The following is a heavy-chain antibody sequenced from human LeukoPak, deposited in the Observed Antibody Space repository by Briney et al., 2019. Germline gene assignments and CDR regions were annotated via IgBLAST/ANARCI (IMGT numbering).Heavy chain of an antibody. CDR3: ARGQGVVAPIDY. CDR2: MNPNSGYT. J-gene: IGHJ4*02. Sequence: ASVKVFCKASGYTFTSYGINWVRQATGQGLEWMGWMNPNSGYTDYAQKFQGRVTMTRNTSISTAYMELSSLRSEDTAVYYCARGQGVVAPIDYRGQGTLVTVSS. D-gene: IGHD2-15*01. V-gene: IGHV1-8*01. CDR1: GYTFTSYG.